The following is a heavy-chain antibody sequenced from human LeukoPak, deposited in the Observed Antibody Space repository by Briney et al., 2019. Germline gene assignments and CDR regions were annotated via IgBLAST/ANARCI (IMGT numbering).Heavy chain of an antibody. Sequence: GSLRLSCAASGFTFSSYGMHWVRQAPGKGLEWVAFIRYDGSNKYYADSVKGRFTISRDNSKNTLYLQMNSLRAEDTAVYYCAKDVEGLVVVPVGDAFDIWGQGTMVTVSS. J-gene: IGHJ3*02. CDR1: GFTFSSYG. CDR3: AKDVEGLVVVPVGDAFDI. CDR2: IRYDGSNK. D-gene: IGHD2-2*01. V-gene: IGHV3-30*02.